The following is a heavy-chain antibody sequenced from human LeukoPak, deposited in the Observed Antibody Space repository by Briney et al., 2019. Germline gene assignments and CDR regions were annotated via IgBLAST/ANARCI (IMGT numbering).Heavy chain of an antibody. V-gene: IGHV3-74*01. CDR2: INSDGSST. J-gene: IGHJ4*02. Sequence: GGSLRLSCAASGFTFSSYWMHWVRQAPGKGLVWVSRINSDGSSTSYADSVEGRFTISRDNAKNTLYLQMNSLRAEDTAVYYCARDGEYGKGLFDYWGQGTLVTVSS. CDR1: GFTFSSYW. D-gene: IGHD6-6*01. CDR3: ARDGEYGKGLFDY.